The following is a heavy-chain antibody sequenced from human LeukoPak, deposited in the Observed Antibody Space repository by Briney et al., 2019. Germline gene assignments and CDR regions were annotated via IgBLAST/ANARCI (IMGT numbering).Heavy chain of an antibody. Sequence: PGGSLRLSCAASGFTFSSYAMSWVRQAPGKGLEWVSAISGSGGSTYYADSVKGRFTISRDNSKNTLYLQMNSLRAEDTAVYYCAKGLVYCPGGSCYSGYFDYWGQGTLVTVSS. V-gene: IGHV3-23*01. J-gene: IGHJ4*02. CDR3: AKGLVYCPGGSCYSGYFDY. CDR1: GFTFSSYA. D-gene: IGHD2-15*01. CDR2: ISGSGGST.